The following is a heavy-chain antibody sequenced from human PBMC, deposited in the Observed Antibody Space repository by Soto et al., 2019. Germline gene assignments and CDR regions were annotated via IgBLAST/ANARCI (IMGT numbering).Heavy chain of an antibody. CDR2: IYYSGST. CDR3: ARDARNYYDILGPYGMDV. D-gene: IGHD3-9*01. V-gene: IGHV4-31*03. J-gene: IGHJ6*02. Sequence: SETLSLTCTVSGGSISSGGYYWSWIRQHPGKGLEWIGYIYYSGSTYYNPSLKSRVTISVDTSKNQFSLKLSSVTAADTAVYYCARDARNYYDILGPYGMDVWGQGTTVTVS. CDR1: GGSISSGGYY.